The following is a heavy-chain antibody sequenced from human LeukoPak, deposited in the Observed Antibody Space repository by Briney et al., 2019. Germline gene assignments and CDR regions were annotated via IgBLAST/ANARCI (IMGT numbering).Heavy chain of an antibody. CDR3: AKDFPGSGWYIDY. J-gene: IGHJ4*02. D-gene: IGHD6-19*01. CDR2: INPNSGGT. V-gene: IGHV1-2*02. CDR1: GYTFTGYY. Sequence: GASVKVSCKASGYTFTGYYMHWVRQAPGQGLEWMGWINPNSGGTNYAQKFQGRVTMTRDTSISTAYMELSRLRSDDTAVYYCAKDFPGSGWYIDYWGQGTLVTVSS.